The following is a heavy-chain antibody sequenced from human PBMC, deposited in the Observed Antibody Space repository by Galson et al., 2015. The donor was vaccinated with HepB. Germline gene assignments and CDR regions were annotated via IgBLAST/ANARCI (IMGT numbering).Heavy chain of an antibody. D-gene: IGHD3-22*01. CDR2: IESKTDGGTT. CDR3: TTSDSSGDLFDY. V-gene: IGHV3-15*07. CDR1: GFTFSNAW. Sequence: SLRLSCAASGFTFSNAWMNWVRQAPGKGLEWVGRIESKTDGGTTDYAAPVKGRFTISRDDSKNTLYLQMNSLKTEDTAVYYCTTSDSSGDLFDYWGQGTLVTVSS. J-gene: IGHJ4*02.